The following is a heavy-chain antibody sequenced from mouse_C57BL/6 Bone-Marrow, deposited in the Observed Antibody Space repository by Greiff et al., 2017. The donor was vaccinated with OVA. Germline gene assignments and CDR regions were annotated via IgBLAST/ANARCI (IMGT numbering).Heavy chain of an antibody. D-gene: IGHD1-1*01. CDR2: IRNKPNGSTT. V-gene: IGHV7-3*01. CDR1: GFTFTNYY. CDR3: ARYKGRVAVDYFDY. Sequence: DVKLVESGGGLVQPGDSLSLSCAASGFTFTNYYMSWVRQPPGKALEWLAFIRNKPNGSTTEYSASVKGRFTISRDNSQSILYLQMNARRAEDSATYYCARYKGRVAVDYFDYWGQGTALTVSS. J-gene: IGHJ2*01.